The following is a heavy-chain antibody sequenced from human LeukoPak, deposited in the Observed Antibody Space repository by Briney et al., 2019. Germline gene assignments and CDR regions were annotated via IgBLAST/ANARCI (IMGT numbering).Heavy chain of an antibody. J-gene: IGHJ4*02. CDR2: INHSGST. D-gene: IGHD2-8*02. Sequence: SETLSLTCAVYGGSFSGYYWSWTRQPPGKGLEWLGEINHSGSTNYNPSLQSRVTISVDTSKNQFSLKLSSVTAADTAVYYCAGFNTVDYWGQGTLVTVSS. CDR3: AGFNTVDY. CDR1: GGSFSGYY. V-gene: IGHV4-34*01.